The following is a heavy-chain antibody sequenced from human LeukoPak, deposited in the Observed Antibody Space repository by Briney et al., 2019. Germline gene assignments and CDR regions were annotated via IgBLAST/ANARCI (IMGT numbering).Heavy chain of an antibody. Sequence: SVTVSCKASGGTFSSYAISWVRQAPGQGLEWMGGIIPIFGTANYAQKFQGRVTITADESTSTAYMELSSLRSEDTAVYYCARATYYYDSSGYREDYFDYWGQGTLVTVSS. V-gene: IGHV1-69*13. D-gene: IGHD3-22*01. CDR3: ARATYYYDSSGYREDYFDY. CDR1: GGTFSSYA. J-gene: IGHJ4*02. CDR2: IIPIFGTA.